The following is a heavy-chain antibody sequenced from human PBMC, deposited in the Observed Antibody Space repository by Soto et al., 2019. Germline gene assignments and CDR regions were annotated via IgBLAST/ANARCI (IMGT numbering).Heavy chain of an antibody. V-gene: IGHV5-51*01. J-gene: IGHJ4*02. D-gene: IGHD3-22*01. CDR1: VYSFANYW. CDR2: IYPSDSDT. Sequence: PGESLKISCSGSVYSFANYWIGWVRQMPGKGLEWMGIIYPSDSDTRYSPPFQGQVTISADKSISTAYLQWTSLKASDTAMYFCARGDTSDYSTATPADYWGQGTLVTVSS. CDR3: ARGDTSDYSTATPADY.